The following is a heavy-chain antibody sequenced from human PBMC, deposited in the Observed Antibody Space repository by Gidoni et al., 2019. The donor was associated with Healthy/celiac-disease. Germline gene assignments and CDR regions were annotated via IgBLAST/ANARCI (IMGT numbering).Heavy chain of an antibody. CDR3: ATARQYTPPYYYYMDV. V-gene: IGHV1-24*01. Sequence: QLVQSGDEVTKPGASVSVSCKVSGYTLPDFSRPWVRQAPGKGLEWMGGFDPEDGETIYSQKFQGRVSMTEDTSTDTAYMELSSLRAEDTAVYYCATARQYTPPYYYYMDVWGKGTTVTVSS. D-gene: IGHD1-1*01. CDR2: FDPEDGET. CDR1: GYTLPDFS. J-gene: IGHJ6*03.